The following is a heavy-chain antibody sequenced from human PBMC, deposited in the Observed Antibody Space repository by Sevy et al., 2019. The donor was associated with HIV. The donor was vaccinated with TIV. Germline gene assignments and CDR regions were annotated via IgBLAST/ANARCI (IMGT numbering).Heavy chain of an antibody. CDR2: ISSSGSTI. V-gene: IGHV3-11*01. J-gene: IGHJ6*02. CDR3: ASWGTDCGGDCYPPYYYGMDV. Sequence: GGSLRLSCAASGFTFSDYYMSWIRQAPGKGLEWVSYISSSGSTIYYADSVKGRFTISRDNAKNSLYLQMNSLRAEDTAVYYCASWGTDCGGDCYPPYYYGMDVWGQGTTVTVSS. D-gene: IGHD2-21*02. CDR1: GFTFSDYY.